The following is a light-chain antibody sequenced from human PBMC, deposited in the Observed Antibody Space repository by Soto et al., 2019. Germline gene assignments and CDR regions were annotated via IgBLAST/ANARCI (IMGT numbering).Light chain of an antibody. Sequence: DIQMTQSPSSLSASVGDRDTITCWASQDIRDYLVWYQQRPGKVPSLLIYAASTLQSGVPSRFSGSGFGTDFTLTISSLQSEDVTTYYCQKYGVAPYTFGPGTKVDLK. CDR1: QDIRDY. CDR2: AAS. V-gene: IGKV1-27*01. CDR3: QKYGVAPYT. J-gene: IGKJ3*01.